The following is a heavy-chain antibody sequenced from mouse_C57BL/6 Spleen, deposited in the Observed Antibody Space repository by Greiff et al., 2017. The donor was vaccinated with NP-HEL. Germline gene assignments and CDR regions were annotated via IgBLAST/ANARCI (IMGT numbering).Heavy chain of an antibody. CDR2: INYDGSST. D-gene: IGHD2-5*01. Sequence: EVHLVESEGGLVQPGSSMKLSCTASGFTFSDYYMAWVRQVPEKGLEWVANINYDGSSTYYLDSLKSRFIISRDNAKNILYLQMSSLKSEDTATYYCARPYYSNYGFAYWGQGTLVTVSA. J-gene: IGHJ3*01. CDR3: ARPYYSNYGFAY. CDR1: GFTFSDYY. V-gene: IGHV5-16*01.